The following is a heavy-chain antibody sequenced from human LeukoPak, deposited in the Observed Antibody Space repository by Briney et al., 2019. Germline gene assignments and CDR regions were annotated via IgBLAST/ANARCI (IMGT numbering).Heavy chain of an antibody. CDR1: GFTFSSYW. Sequence: PGGSLRLSCAASGFTFSSYWMSWVRQAPGKGLERVANIKQDGSEKYYVDSVKGRFTISRDNAKNSLYLQMNSLRAEDTAVYYCARDRGSGSIDYWGQGTLVTVSS. CDR3: ARDRGSGSIDY. V-gene: IGHV3-7*03. CDR2: IKQDGSEK. D-gene: IGHD3-10*01. J-gene: IGHJ4*02.